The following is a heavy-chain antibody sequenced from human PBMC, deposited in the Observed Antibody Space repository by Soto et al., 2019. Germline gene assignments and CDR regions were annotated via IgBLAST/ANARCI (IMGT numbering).Heavy chain of an antibody. V-gene: IGHV4-30-2*01. CDR2: IYYSGST. CDR3: ASNTPRYFDPRLPDAFDI. J-gene: IGHJ3*02. Sequence: PLETLPHTWTVSGGSSSSGGYYWSWIRKQPGKGLEWIGYIYYSGSTYYNPSLKSRVTISVDRSKNQFSLKLSSVTAADTAVYYCASNTPRYFDPRLPDAFDIWGQGTMVTVSS. CDR1: GGSSSSGGYY. D-gene: IGHD3-9*01.